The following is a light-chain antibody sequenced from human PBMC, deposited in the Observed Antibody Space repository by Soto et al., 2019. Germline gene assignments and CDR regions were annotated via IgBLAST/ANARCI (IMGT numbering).Light chain of an antibody. CDR3: QQYYRYPWT. Sequence: DIQMTQSPSTLSASVGDRVTITCRASQTINSFLAWYQQTPGKAPKLLIYDASSLQSGVPSRFSGGGSGTEFTLTISSLQPHDFATFHCQQYYRYPWTFGQGTKVEIK. CDR2: DAS. V-gene: IGKV1-5*01. CDR1: QTINSF. J-gene: IGKJ1*01.